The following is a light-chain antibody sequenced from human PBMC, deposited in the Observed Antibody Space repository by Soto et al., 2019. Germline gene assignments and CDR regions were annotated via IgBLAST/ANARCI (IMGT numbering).Light chain of an antibody. J-gene: IGKJ2*02. CDR2: GAS. CDR1: QSVSSSY. V-gene: IGKV3-20*01. CDR3: QQYGSSPST. Sequence: EIVLTQSPGTLSLSPGERATLSCRASQSVSSSYLAWYQQKPGQAPRLLIYGASSGAPGIPDRFSGSGSGTDFTLTISRLEPEDFAVYYCQQYGSSPSTFGQGTKLEIK.